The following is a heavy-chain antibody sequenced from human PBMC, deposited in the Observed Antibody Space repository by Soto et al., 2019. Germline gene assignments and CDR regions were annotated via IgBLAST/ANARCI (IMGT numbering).Heavy chain of an antibody. CDR2: ISWNSGSI. V-gene: IGHV3-9*01. Sequence: EVQLVESGGGLVQPGRSLRLSCAASGFTFDDYAMHWVRQAPGKGLEWVSGISWNSGSIGYADSVKGRFTISRDNAKNSLYLQMNSLRVEDTALYYCAKDEEYDFWSGYQKNWGQGTLVTVSS. CDR1: GFTFDDYA. D-gene: IGHD3-3*01. CDR3: AKDEEYDFWSGYQKN. J-gene: IGHJ4*02.